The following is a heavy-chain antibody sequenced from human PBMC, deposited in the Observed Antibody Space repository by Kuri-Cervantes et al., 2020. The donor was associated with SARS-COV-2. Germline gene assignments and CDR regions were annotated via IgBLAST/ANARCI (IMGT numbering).Heavy chain of an antibody. J-gene: IGHJ4*02. CDR2: IKSKTDGGTT. D-gene: IGHD6-13*01. Sequence: GGSLRLSCAASGFTFSNAWMSWVRQAPGKGLEWVGRIKSKTDGGTTDYAAPVKGRFTISRDDSKNTLYLQMNSLRAEDTAVYYCASRYSSSWYAVDYWGQGTLVTVSS. CDR3: ASRYSSSWYAVDY. V-gene: IGHV3-15*01. CDR1: GFTFSNAW.